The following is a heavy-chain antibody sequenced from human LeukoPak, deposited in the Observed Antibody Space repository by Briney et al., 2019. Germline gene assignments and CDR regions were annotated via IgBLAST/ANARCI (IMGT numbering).Heavy chain of an antibody. CDR3: ARDWTSLRVGKTGDY. V-gene: IGHV3-7*01. J-gene: IGHJ4*02. Sequence: GGSLRLSCATSGFTFNNYHMSWVRQAPGKGLEWVAKIEQDGSKKYYVDSVEGRFSISRDNAKNSLYLQMNSLRAEDTAVYYCARDWTSLRVGKTGDYWGQGTLVTVSS. CDR2: IEQDGSKK. CDR1: GFTFNNYH. D-gene: IGHD3/OR15-3a*01.